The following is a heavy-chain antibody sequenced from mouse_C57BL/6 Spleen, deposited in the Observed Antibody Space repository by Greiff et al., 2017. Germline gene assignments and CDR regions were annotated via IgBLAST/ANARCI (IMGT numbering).Heavy chain of an antibody. V-gene: IGHV1-15*01. CDR2: IDPETGGT. CDR3: TRPYGSSYGGFAY. J-gene: IGHJ3*01. CDR1: GYTFTDYE. Sequence: VKLQQSGAELVRPGASVTLSCKASGYTFTDYEMHWVKQTPVHGLEWIGAIDPETGGTAYNQKFKGKAILTADKSSSTAYMERRSLTSEDSAVYYRTRPYGSSYGGFAYWGQGTLVTVSA. D-gene: IGHD1-1*01.